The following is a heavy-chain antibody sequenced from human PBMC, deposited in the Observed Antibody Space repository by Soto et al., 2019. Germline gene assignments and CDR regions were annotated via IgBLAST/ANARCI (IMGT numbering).Heavy chain of an antibody. CDR3: ARARMVRGIIYYYGMDV. V-gene: IGHV4-31*03. J-gene: IGHJ6*02. CDR1: GGSISSDGNY. D-gene: IGHD3-10*01. Sequence: QVQLQESGPGLVKSSQTLSLTCTVSGGSISSDGNYWSWIRQHPGKGLEWIGYIYYSGSTNYNPSLQSRVTISVDTSKNQFSLKLNSVTAADTAVYDCARARMVRGIIYYYGMDVWCQGNTVTVSS. CDR2: IYYSGST.